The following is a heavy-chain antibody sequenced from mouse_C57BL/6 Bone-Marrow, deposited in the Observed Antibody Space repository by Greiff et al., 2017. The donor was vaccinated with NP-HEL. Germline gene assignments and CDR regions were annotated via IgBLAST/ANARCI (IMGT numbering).Heavy chain of an antibody. J-gene: IGHJ4*01. Sequence: EVQLVESGGDLVKPGGSLKLSCAASGFTFSSYGMSWVRQTPDKRLEWVATISSGGSYTYYPDSVKGRFTISRDNAKNTLYLQMSSLKSEDTAMYYYARPHPGSNYAMDYGGQGNSVTVSS. CDR1: GFTFSSYG. D-gene: IGHD4-1*01. CDR2: ISSGGSYT. V-gene: IGHV5-6*01. CDR3: ARPHPGSNYAMDY.